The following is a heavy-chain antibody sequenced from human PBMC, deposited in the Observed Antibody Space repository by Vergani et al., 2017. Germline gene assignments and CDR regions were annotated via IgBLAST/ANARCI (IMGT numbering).Heavy chain of an antibody. CDR2: IHYSENT. J-gene: IGHJ4*02. CDR3: ARHGGNYNGFFDY. D-gene: IGHD4-23*01. V-gene: IGHV4-59*08. Sequence: QLVESGGGWVQPGGSLRLSCVVSGFDFSSYIMNWVRQAPGKGLEWIGSIHYSENTNYNPSLKTRVTMSVDTSKNQFSLKLISVTAADTAVYYCARHGGNYNGFFDYWGQGIRVTVSS. CDR1: GFDFSSYI.